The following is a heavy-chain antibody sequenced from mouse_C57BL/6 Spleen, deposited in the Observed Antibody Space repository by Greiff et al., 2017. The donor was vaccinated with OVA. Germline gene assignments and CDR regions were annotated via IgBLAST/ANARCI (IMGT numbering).Heavy chain of an antibody. CDR2: INYDGSST. CDR1: GFTFSDYY. CDR3: ARGYYYGSSYGYFDV. Sequence: DVQLVESEGGLVQPGRSMKLSCTASGFTFSDYYMAWVRQVPEKGLEWVANINYDGSSTYYLDSLKSRFIISRDNAKNILYLQMSSLKSEDTATYYCARGYYYGSSYGYFDVWGTGTTVTVSS. D-gene: IGHD1-1*01. V-gene: IGHV5-16*01. J-gene: IGHJ1*03.